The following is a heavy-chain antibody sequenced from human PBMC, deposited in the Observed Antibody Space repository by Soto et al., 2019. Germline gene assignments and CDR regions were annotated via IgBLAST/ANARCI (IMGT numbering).Heavy chain of an antibody. Sequence: GGSLRLSCAASGFTFSSYAMSWVRQAPGKGLEWVSAISGSGGSTYYADSVKGRFTISRDNSKNTLYLQMNSLRAEDTAVYYCAKSLRYCSSTSCYYFDYWGQGTLVTVSS. D-gene: IGHD2-2*01. CDR1: GFTFSSYA. V-gene: IGHV3-23*01. CDR3: AKSLRYCSSTSCYYFDY. J-gene: IGHJ4*02. CDR2: ISGSGGST.